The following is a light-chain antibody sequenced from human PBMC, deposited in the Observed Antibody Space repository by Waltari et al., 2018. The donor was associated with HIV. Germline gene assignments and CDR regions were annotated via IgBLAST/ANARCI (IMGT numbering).Light chain of an antibody. J-gene: IGKJ2*01. CDR3: QQYNNWPPGT. Sequence: EIVMTQSPATLSVSPGERATLSCRASQSVSSNLAWYQQKPGQAPRLLIYDAPTRATGIPARFSGSGSGTYFTLTISSLQSEDFAVYYCQQYNNWPPGTFGQGAKLEIK. V-gene: IGKV3-15*01. CDR1: QSVSSN. CDR2: DAP.